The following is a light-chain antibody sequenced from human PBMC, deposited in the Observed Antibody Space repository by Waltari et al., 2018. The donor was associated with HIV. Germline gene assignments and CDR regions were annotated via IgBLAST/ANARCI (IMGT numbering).Light chain of an antibody. CDR1: QSVSSD. V-gene: IGKV3-20*01. J-gene: IGKJ1*01. CDR3: QHYTSSPTWT. CDR2: SAS. Sequence: IVLTQSPGTLSLSPGERATFACRASQSVSSDLACYHQRPGQAPRLLIYSASTRATGNPGRVSGSGSETDFTLTINSLEPEVSAVYYWQHYTSSPTWTFGQGTKVEIQ.